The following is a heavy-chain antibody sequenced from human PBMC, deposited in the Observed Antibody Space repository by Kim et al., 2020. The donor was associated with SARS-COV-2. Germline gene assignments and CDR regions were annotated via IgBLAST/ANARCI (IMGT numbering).Heavy chain of an antibody. CDR2: FDPEDGET. J-gene: IGHJ4*02. Sequence: ASVKVSCKVSGYTLTELSMHWVRQAPGKGLEWMGGFDPEDGETIYAQKFQGRVTMTEDTSTDTAYMELSSLRSEDTAVYYCATGRGFQSPWSIWGQGTLVTVSS. CDR1: GYTLTELS. CDR3: ATGRGFQSPWSI. D-gene: IGHD2-8*02. V-gene: IGHV1-24*01.